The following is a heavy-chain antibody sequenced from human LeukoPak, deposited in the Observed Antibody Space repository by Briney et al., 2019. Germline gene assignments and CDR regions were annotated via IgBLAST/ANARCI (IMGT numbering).Heavy chain of an antibody. CDR1: GGSFSGYY. J-gene: IGHJ4*02. D-gene: IGHD1-26*01. CDR2: IYHSGST. V-gene: IGHV4-34*01. CDR3: ARDPLVGPTGVDY. Sequence: PSETLSLTCAVYGGSFSGYYWSWIRQPPGKGLEWIGSIYHSGSTYYNPSLKSRVTISVDTSKNQFSLKLSSVTAADTAVYYCARDPLVGPTGVDYWGQGTLVTVSS.